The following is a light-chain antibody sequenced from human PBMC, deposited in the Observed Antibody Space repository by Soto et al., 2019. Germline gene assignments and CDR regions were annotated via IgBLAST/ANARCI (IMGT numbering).Light chain of an antibody. CDR2: EDD. CDR1: SGSIASNS. Sequence: NFMLTQPHSVSESPGKTITISCTRSSGSIASNSVQWYQQRPGSAPTTVIYEDDQRPSGVPARFSGSVDRSSTSASLSISGLKTEDEADYYCQSYDNNTVIFGGGTKLTVL. V-gene: IGLV6-57*04. CDR3: QSYDNNTVI. J-gene: IGLJ2*01.